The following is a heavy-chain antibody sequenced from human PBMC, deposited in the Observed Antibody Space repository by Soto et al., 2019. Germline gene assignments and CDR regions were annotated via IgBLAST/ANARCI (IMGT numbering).Heavy chain of an antibody. Sequence: GGSLRLSCAASGFTFSGSAMHWVRQASGKGLEWVGRIRSKANSYATAYAASVKGRFTISRDDSKNTAYLQMNSLKTEDTAVYYCTRHKEGYCSGGSCYSVFHYYYYMDVWGKGTTVTVSS. V-gene: IGHV3-73*01. CDR1: GFTFSGSA. CDR2: IRSKANSYAT. CDR3: TRHKEGYCSGGSCYSVFHYYYYMDV. D-gene: IGHD2-15*01. J-gene: IGHJ6*03.